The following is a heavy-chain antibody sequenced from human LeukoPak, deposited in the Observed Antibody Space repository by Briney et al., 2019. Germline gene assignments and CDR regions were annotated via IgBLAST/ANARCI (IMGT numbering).Heavy chain of an antibody. D-gene: IGHD3-10*01. V-gene: IGHV3-7*02. Sequence: PGGSLRLSCAASGFTFSSYWMNWVRQAPGKGLEWVGNINLDGGEKYYVDSVKGRFTISRDNAKSKLYLQMNNLRAEDTAVYYCVRRSTFYSGSGSYPHFDSWGQGTLVTVSS. CDR3: VRRSTFYSGSGSYPHFDS. J-gene: IGHJ4*02. CDR2: INLDGGEK. CDR1: GFTFSSYW.